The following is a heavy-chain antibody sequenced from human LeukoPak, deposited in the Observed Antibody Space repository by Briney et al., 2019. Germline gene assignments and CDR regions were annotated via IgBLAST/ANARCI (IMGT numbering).Heavy chain of an antibody. D-gene: IGHD4-17*01. V-gene: IGHV4-59*01. Sequence: SETLSLTCTVSGGSISTYYWSWIRQPPGKGLEWIGHIYYSGSTNYNPSLKSRVTISVDTSKNQFSLKLSSVTAADTALYYCARTYGDYYYYYMDVWGKGTTVTISS. J-gene: IGHJ6*03. CDR1: GGSISTYY. CDR2: IYYSGST. CDR3: ARTYGDYYYYYMDV.